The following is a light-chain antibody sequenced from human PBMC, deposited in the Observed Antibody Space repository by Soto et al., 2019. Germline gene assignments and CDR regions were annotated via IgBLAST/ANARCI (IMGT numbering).Light chain of an antibody. J-gene: IGKJ2*01. Sequence: EIVMTQSPATLSVSPGERATLSCRASQSVSSNLAWYQQKPGQAPRLLIYGASTRAAGIPARFSGSGSGTEFTLTIMRLQYEDFAVCYRQQYNPWITFGQGTKLEIK. CDR1: QSVSSN. CDR2: GAS. CDR3: QQYNPWIT. V-gene: IGKV3-15*01.